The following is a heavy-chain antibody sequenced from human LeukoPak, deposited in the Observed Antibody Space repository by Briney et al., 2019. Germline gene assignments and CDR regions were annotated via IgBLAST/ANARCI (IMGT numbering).Heavy chain of an antibody. J-gene: IGHJ6*03. CDR1: GGSISSHY. V-gene: IGHV4-59*11. CDR2: IYYSGST. CDR3: ARVSKLTSCPDVYYYYMDV. Sequence: SETLSLTCTVSGGSISSHYWSWIRQPPGKGLEWIGYIYYSGSTNYNPSLKSRVTISVDTSKNQFSLKLSSVTAADTAVYYCARVSKLTSCPDVYYYYMDVWGKGTTVTVSS. D-gene: IGHD2/OR15-2a*01.